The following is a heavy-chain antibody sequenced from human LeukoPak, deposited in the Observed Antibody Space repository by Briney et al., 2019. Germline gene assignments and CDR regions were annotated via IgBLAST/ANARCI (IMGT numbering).Heavy chain of an antibody. CDR2: ISGSDGNT. Sequence: GGSLRLSCAASGFTFSNYAMNWVRQAPGKGLEWVSTISGSDGNTYYADSVKGRFTISRDNSKNTLYLQMNSLRAEDTAVYYCAREAVRWERGNFDYWGQGTLVTVSS. J-gene: IGHJ4*02. CDR1: GFTFSNYA. CDR3: AREAVRWERGNFDY. V-gene: IGHV3-23*01. D-gene: IGHD1-26*01.